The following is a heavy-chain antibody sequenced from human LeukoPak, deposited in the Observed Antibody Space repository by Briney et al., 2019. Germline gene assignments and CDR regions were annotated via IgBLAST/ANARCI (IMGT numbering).Heavy chain of an antibody. J-gene: IGHJ4*02. CDR1: GFTFDDYA. D-gene: IGHD1-26*01. CDR2: ISWNSGSI. CDR3: ARESVGATSGLDY. Sequence: PGGSLRLSCAASGFTFDDYAMHWVRQDPGKGLEWVSGISWNSGSIGYADSVKGRFTISRDNAKNSLYLQMNSLRAEDTAVYYCARESVGATSGLDYWGQGTLVTVSP. V-gene: IGHV3-9*01.